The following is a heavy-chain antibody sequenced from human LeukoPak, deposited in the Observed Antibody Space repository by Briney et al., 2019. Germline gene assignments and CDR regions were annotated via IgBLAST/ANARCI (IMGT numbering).Heavy chain of an antibody. Sequence: SETLSLTCTVSDGSISSGAYYWSWIRQPAGKGLEWIGRIYTSGSTNYNPSLKSRVTMSVDTSKNQFSLKLSSVTAADTAVYYCARGPRLGYWGQGTLVTVSS. CDR1: DGSISSGAYY. CDR3: ARGPRLGY. D-gene: IGHD7-27*01. CDR2: IYTSGST. J-gene: IGHJ4*02. V-gene: IGHV4-61*02.